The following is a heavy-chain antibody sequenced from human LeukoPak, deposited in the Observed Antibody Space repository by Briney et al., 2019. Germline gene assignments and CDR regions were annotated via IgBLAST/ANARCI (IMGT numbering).Heavy chain of an antibody. CDR1: GFTFSSYA. Sequence: GGSLRLSCAASGFTFSSYAMSWVRQAPGKGLEWVSYISSSSSTIYYADSVKGRFTISRDNAKNSLYLQMNSLRAEDTALYYCAYCSSTSCSSPYWGQGALVTVSS. D-gene: IGHD2-2*01. V-gene: IGHV3-48*01. CDR2: ISSSSSTI. J-gene: IGHJ4*02. CDR3: AYCSSTSCSSPY.